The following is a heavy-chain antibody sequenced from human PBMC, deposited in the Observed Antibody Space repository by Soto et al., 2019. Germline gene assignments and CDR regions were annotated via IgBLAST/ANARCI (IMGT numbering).Heavy chain of an antibody. V-gene: IGHV4-59*01. CDR3: ASTNRYYDILTGYYMAYFDY. Sequence: SETLSLTCTVSGGSISSYYWSWIRQPPGKGLEWIGYIYYSGSTNYNPSLKSRVTISVDTSKNQFSLKLSSVTAADTAVYYCASTNRYYDILTGYYMAYFDYWGQGTLVTVSS. D-gene: IGHD3-9*01. J-gene: IGHJ4*02. CDR2: IYYSGST. CDR1: GGSISSYY.